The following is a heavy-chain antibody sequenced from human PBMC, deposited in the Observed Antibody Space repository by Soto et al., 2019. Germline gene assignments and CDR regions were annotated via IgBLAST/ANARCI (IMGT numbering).Heavy chain of an antibody. CDR1: GGSISSGGYY. CDR3: ARVKVVTALLNRFDP. J-gene: IGHJ5*02. D-gene: IGHD2-21*02. V-gene: IGHV4-31*03. CDR2: IYYSGST. Sequence: SGTLSLTCTVSGGSISSGGYYWSWIRQHPGKGLEWIGYIYYSGSTYYNPSLKSRVTISVDTSKNQFSLKLSSVTAADTAVYYCARVKVVTALLNRFDPSGQGTLVTVSS.